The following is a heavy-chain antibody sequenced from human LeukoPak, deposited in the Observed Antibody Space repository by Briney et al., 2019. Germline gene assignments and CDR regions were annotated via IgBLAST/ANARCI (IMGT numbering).Heavy chain of an antibody. V-gene: IGHV1-2*02. CDR1: RYTFTGYY. J-gene: IGHJ5*02. D-gene: IGHD3-22*01. CDR3: ARDLGQYYDTSDNWFDP. Sequence: ASVKVSCKASRYTFTGYYMHWVRQAPGQGLEWMGWINPNSGGTNYAQKFQGRVTMTRDTSISTAYMELSRLRSDDTAVYYCARDLGQYYDTSDNWFDPWGQGTLVTVSS. CDR2: INPNSGGT.